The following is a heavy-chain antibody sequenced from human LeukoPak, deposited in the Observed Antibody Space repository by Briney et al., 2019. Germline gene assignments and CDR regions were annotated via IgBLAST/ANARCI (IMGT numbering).Heavy chain of an antibody. V-gene: IGHV4-59*08. Sequence: SETLSLTCSVSGDSMSGYYWSWIRQPPGKGLEWIGYVLYSGPTSYNPSLKRRVTMSADTSKNQFSLKMYSVTAADTAVYYCARHNNYPGFGRGLDPWGQGSLSPSPQ. CDR1: GDSMSGYY. D-gene: IGHD1-14*01. CDR3: ARHNNYPGFGRGLDP. CDR2: VLYSGPT. J-gene: IGHJ5*02.